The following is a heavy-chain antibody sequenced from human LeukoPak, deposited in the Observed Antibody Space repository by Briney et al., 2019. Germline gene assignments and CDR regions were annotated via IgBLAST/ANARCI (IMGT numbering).Heavy chain of an antibody. CDR2: IYYSGST. Sequence: SETLSLTCTVSGGSISSYYWSWIRQPPGKGLEWIGYIYYSGSTNYNPSLKSRVTISVDTSKNQFSLKLSSVTAADTAVYYCARHWDQGSWSNYYYYYGMDVWGQGTTVTVSS. D-gene: IGHD6-13*01. J-gene: IGHJ6*02. V-gene: IGHV4-59*08. CDR1: GGSISSYY. CDR3: ARHWDQGSWSNYYYYYGMDV.